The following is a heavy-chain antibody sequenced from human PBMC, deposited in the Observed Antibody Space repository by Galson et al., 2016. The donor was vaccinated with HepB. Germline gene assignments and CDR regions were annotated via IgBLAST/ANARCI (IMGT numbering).Heavy chain of an antibody. CDR2: INPNSGAT. CDR3: ARAGVAAAVTLDY. D-gene: IGHD6-25*01. CDR1: GYTFTGYF. J-gene: IGHJ4*02. V-gene: IGHV1-2*02. Sequence: KVSCKASGYTFTGYFIHWVRQAPGHELEWMGWINPNSGATKYAQKFQGGVTMSRDTSVSTAYMELSGLKIDDTAVYYCARAGVAAAVTLDYWGQGTGVIVSS.